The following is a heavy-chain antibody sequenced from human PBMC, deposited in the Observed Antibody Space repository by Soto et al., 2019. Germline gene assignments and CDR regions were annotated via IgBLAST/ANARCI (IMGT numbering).Heavy chain of an antibody. V-gene: IGHV4-30-2*01. Sequence: SETLSLTCAVSGGSISSGGYSWSWIRQPPGKGLEWIGYIYHSGSTYYNPSLKSRVTISVDRSKNQFSLKLSSVTAADTAVYYCASRRRILYYFDYWGQGTLVTVSS. CDR3: ASRRRILYYFDY. J-gene: IGHJ4*02. CDR1: GGSISSGGYS. CDR2: IYHSGST. D-gene: IGHD5-18*01.